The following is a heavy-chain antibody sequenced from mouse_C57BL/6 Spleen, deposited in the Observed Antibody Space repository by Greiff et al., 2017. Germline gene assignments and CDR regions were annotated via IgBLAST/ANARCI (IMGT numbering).Heavy chain of an antibody. V-gene: IGHV5-17*01. CDR1: GFTFSDYG. CDR3: ARGHFDY. Sequence: EVKLMESGGGLVKPGGSLKLSCAASGFTFSDYGMHWVRQAPEKGLEWVAYISSGSSTIYYVDTVKGRFTISRDNAKNTLFLQMTSLRSEDTAMYYCARGHFDYWGQGTTLTVSS. CDR2: ISSGSSTI. J-gene: IGHJ2*01.